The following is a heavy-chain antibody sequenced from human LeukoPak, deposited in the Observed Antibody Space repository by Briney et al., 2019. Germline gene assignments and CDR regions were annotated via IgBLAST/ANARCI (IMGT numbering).Heavy chain of an antibody. CDR2: INHSGST. J-gene: IGHJ5*02. D-gene: IGHD3-9*01. CDR3: ARGAARASGYSVPFDP. V-gene: IGHV4-34*01. CDR1: GGSFSGYY. Sequence: PSETLSLTCAVYGGSFSGYYWSWIRQSPGKGLEWIGEINHSGSTNYNPSLKSRVTISVDTSKNQFSLKLSSVTAADTAVYYCARGAARASGYSVPFDPWGQGTLVTVSS.